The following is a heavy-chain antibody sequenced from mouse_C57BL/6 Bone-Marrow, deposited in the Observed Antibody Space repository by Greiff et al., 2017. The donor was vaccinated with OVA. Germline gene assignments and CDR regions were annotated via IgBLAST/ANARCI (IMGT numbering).Heavy chain of an antibody. J-gene: IGHJ4*01. Sequence: EVKLVESGGGLVQPGGSLKLSCAASGFTFSDYYMYWVRQTPEKRLEWVAYISNGGGSTYYPDTVKGRFTISRDNAKNTLYLQMSRLKSEDTAMYYCARLSNYYAMDYWGQGTSVTVSS. V-gene: IGHV5-12*01. CDR2: ISNGGGST. CDR1: GFTFSDYY. CDR3: ARLSNYYAMDY.